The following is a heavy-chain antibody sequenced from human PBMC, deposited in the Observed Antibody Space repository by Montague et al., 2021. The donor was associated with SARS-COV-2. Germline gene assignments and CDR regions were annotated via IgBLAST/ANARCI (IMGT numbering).Heavy chain of an antibody. CDR2: ISYDGSNK. CDR3: ARDLSYYGMDV. D-gene: IGHD2/OR15-2a*01. CDR1: GFTFSSYA. Sequence: SLRLSCAASGFTFSSYAMHWVRQAPGKGLEWVAVISYDGSNKYYADSVKGRFTISRDNSKNTLYLQMNSLRAEDTAVYYCARDLSYYGMDVWGQGITVTVSS. V-gene: IGHV3-30-3*01. J-gene: IGHJ6*02.